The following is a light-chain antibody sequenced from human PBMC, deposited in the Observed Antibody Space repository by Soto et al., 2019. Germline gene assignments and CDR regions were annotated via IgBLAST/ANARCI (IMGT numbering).Light chain of an antibody. CDR2: AAS. J-gene: IGKJ5*01. CDR3: QQSYSIPIT. V-gene: IGKV1-39*01. CDR1: QRISHY. Sequence: DVQMTQSPSSLSASVGDGVSIXXRASQRISHYLNWYQQKPGKAPSLXIYAASTLQRGVPSRFSGSGAGTDFTLTISSLQPEDFATYYCQQSYSIPITFGQGTRLEIK.